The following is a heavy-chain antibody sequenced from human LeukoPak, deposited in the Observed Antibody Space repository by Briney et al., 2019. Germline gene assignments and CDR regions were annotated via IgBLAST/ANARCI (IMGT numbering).Heavy chain of an antibody. CDR2: ISGSGGDT. CDR1: GSTFSSYA. J-gene: IGHJ5*02. CDR3: AKQGSSWSYNWFDP. V-gene: IGHV3-23*01. Sequence: PGGSLRLSCAASGSTFSSYAMSWVRQAPGKGLDWVSAISGSGGDTYYPDSVKGRFTISRDNSKNMLYLQMNSLRAEDTAVYYCAKQGSSWSYNWFDPWGQGTLVTVSS. D-gene: IGHD6-13*01.